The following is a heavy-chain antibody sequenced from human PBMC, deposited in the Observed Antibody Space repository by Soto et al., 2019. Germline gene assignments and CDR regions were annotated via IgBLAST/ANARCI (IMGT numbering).Heavy chain of an antibody. CDR1: GCTFTGYY. Sequence: AAVKVSCNAAGCTFTGYYMHCVRHAHGQGVELMGWINPNSGGTNYAQKFQGWVTMTRDTSISTAYMELSRLRSDDTAVYYCARAGQQLVPYYFEYWGQGTLVTVSS. J-gene: IGHJ4*02. CDR2: INPNSGGT. V-gene: IGHV1-2*04. D-gene: IGHD6-13*01. CDR3: ARAGQQLVPYYFEY.